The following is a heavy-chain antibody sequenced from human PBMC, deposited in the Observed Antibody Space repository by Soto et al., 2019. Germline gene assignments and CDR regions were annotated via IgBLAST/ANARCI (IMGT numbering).Heavy chain of an antibody. V-gene: IGHV3-11*06. CDR3: ARLTTYYYDSSGYYFDY. Sequence: PGGSLRLSCAASAFTFSDYYISWIRQAPGKGLEWVSYISSSYDYTNYADSVKGRFTISRDNAKNSLYLQMNSLRAEDTAVYYCARLTTYYYDSSGYYFDYWGQGTLVTVSS. CDR1: AFTFSDYY. J-gene: IGHJ4*02. D-gene: IGHD3-22*01. CDR2: ISSSYDYT.